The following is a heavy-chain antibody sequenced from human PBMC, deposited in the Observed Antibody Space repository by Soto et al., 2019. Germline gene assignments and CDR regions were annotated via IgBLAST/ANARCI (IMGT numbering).Heavy chain of an antibody. V-gene: IGHV2-26*01. CDR3: ARSPETTYYDFWSGSYVYYYYGMDG. CDR1: GFSLSNARMG. J-gene: IGHJ6*02. Sequence: QVTLKESGPVLVKPTETLTLTCTVSGFSLSNARMGVSWIRQPPGKALEWLAHIFSNDEKSYSTSLKSRLTISKDTSKSQVVLTMTNMDPVDTATYYCARSPETTYYDFWSGSYVYYYYGMDGWGPGTTVTVSS. CDR2: IFSNDEK. D-gene: IGHD3-3*01.